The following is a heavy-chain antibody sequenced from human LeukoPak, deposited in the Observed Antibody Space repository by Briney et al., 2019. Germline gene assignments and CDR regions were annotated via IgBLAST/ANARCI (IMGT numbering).Heavy chain of an antibody. CDR1: GGSISSSRYY. D-gene: IGHD6-19*01. J-gene: IGHJ5*02. V-gene: IGHV4-39*07. CDR2: VYYTGST. Sequence: PSETLSLTCTVSGGSISSSRYYWGWFRQPPGKGLEWIGSVYYTGSTYYNLSLKSRVTISVDTSKNQFSLKLSSVTAADTAVYYCARDLDSSGWLPWGQGTLVTVSS. CDR3: ARDLDSSGWLP.